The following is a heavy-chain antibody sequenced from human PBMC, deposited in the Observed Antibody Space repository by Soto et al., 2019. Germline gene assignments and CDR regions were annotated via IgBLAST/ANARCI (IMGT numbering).Heavy chain of an antibody. J-gene: IGHJ4*02. CDR2: IYHSATT. D-gene: IGHD4-17*01. CDR3: ARYRDFGDYGYFDS. Sequence: QVQLRESGPGLVKPSETLSLTCTVSGSSVSGGIYYWTWIRQPPGKGLEWIGYIYHSATTNYNASLRSRVTISADTSKNEFSLRLTSVTAADRAVYYCARYRDFGDYGYFDSWDQRTLVTVSS. CDR1: GSSVSGGIYY. V-gene: IGHV4-61*01.